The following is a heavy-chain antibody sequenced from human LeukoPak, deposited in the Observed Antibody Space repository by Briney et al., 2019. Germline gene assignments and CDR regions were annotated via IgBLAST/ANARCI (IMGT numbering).Heavy chain of an antibody. CDR3: ARAWATFYGSDY. Sequence: GGSLRLSCAASGFIFSSYTMNWVRQAPGKGLEWVSSISSSSSYIYFADSVKGRFTISRDNAKNSLYLQMNSLRAEDTAVYYCARAWATFYGSDYWGQGTLVTVSS. D-gene: IGHD3-10*01. CDR1: GFIFSSYT. J-gene: IGHJ4*02. CDR2: ISSSSSYI. V-gene: IGHV3-21*01.